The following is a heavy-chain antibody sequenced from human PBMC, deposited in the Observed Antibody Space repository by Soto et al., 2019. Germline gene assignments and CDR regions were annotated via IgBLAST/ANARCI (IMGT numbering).Heavy chain of an antibody. V-gene: IGHV4-39*01. CDR1: GGSISSSDYY. CDR3: ARQGSYRTKTYPPSRF. J-gene: IGHJ4*02. D-gene: IGHD1-7*01. Sequence: QLQLQESGPGLVKPSETLSLTCTVSGGSISSSDYYWGWIRQPPGKGLEWIGSIYYSGNTYYNPSLKSRVTMSVDTSKNQFSLKLNSATAADTAVYYCARQGSYRTKTYPPSRFWGQGTLVSVSS. CDR2: IYYSGNT.